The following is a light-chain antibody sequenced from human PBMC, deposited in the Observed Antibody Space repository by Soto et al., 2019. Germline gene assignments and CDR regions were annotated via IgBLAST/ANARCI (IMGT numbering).Light chain of an antibody. CDR1: NSDIGSYNY. Sequence: QSALTQPASVSGSPGQSITISCTGTNSDIGSYNYVSWYQQHPGKAPKLIIYDVSNRPSGVSNRFSGSKSGNTASLIISGLQAEDEAHYYCTSYISRTSVVLFGGGTQLTVL. CDR3: TSYISRTSVVL. V-gene: IGLV2-14*01. J-gene: IGLJ2*01. CDR2: DVS.